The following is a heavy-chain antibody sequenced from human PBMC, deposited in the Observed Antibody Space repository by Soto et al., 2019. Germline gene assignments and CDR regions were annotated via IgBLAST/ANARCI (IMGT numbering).Heavy chain of an antibody. CDR1: GGSISSGGYY. Sequence: PSETLSLTCTVSGGSISSGGYYWSWIRQHPGKGLEWIGYIYYSGSTYYNPSLKSRVTISVDTSKNQFSLKLSSVTAADTAVYYCARVRFLEWFTVDWGQGTLVTVSS. D-gene: IGHD3-3*01. CDR3: ARVRFLEWFTVD. J-gene: IGHJ4*02. CDR2: IYYSGST. V-gene: IGHV4-31*03.